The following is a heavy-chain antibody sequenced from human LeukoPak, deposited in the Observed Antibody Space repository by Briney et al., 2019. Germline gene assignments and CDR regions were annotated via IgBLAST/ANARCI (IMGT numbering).Heavy chain of an antibody. J-gene: IGHJ4*02. Sequence: ASVKVSCKASGYTFTGYYMHWVRQAPGQGLEWMGWINPNSGGTNYAQKFQGRVTMTRDTSISTAYMELGRLRSDDTAVYYCGRDCGTTGTTDCFDYWGQGTLVTVSS. CDR1: GYTFTGYY. CDR2: INPNSGGT. D-gene: IGHD1-1*01. V-gene: IGHV1-2*02. CDR3: GRDCGTTGTTDCFDY.